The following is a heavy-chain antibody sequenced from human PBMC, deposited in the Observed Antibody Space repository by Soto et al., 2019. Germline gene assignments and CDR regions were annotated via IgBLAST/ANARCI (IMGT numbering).Heavy chain of an antibody. CDR2: FYDSGST. CDR1: GGSVSSCSFY. D-gene: IGHD5-12*01. V-gene: IGHV4-61*01. Sequence: ETLSLTCTVSGGSVSSCSFYWSWIRRPPGKGLEWIGYFYDSGSTNYNPSLRSRVTMSVDTSKNQFSLKLSSVTAADTAVYYCAASAPPATNYYYAMDVWGQGTTVTVSS. J-gene: IGHJ6*02. CDR3: AASAPPATNYYYAMDV.